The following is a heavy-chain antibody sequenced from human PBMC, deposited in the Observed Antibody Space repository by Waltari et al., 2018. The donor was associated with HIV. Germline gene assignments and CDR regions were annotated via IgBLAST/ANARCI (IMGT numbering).Heavy chain of an antibody. CDR3: ARLPYSTSRFDY. J-gene: IGHJ4*02. D-gene: IGHD6-6*01. CDR1: GGSIGTTSYY. Sequence: QLHLQESGPGLIKPSATLSLTCTVSGGSIGTTSYYYAWIRQPPGKGLEWIGNIYYTASTYYNPSLESRVTISGDTSKNQFSLNLTSVTAADTAVYFCARLPYSTSRFDYWGQGTLVTVSS. CDR2: IYYTAST. V-gene: IGHV4-39*07.